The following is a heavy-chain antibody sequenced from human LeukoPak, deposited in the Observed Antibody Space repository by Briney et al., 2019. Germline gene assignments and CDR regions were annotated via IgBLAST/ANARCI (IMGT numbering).Heavy chain of an antibody. J-gene: IGHJ4*02. CDR2: ISGNSADI. V-gene: IGHV3-21*01. CDR1: GFAFSSFR. CDR3: ARLDWRGY. Sequence: GGSLRLSCGGSGFAFSSFRMSWVRQAPGRGLEWVSSISGNSADINNADSLKGRFTISRDNAENSLYLQLNSLTVEDTAVYYCARLDWRGYWGQGTLVTVSS. D-gene: IGHD2-21*01.